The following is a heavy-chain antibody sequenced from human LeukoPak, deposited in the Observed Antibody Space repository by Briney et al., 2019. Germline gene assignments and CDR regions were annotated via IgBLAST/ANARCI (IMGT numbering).Heavy chain of an antibody. CDR1: GYSFTTYW. Sequence: GESLKISCQGSGYSFTTYWIAWVRQMPGKGLEWMGIIYPGDSDTRYSPSFQGQVTISADKSTSTAYLHWSSLKASDTAMYYCARGREGLGSGSSSRADAFDIWGQGTMVTVSS. V-gene: IGHV5-51*01. CDR3: ARGREGLGSGSSSRADAFDI. D-gene: IGHD3-10*01. J-gene: IGHJ3*02. CDR2: IYPGDSDT.